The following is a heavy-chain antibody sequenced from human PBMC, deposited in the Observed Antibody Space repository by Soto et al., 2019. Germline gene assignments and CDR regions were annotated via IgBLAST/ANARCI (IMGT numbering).Heavy chain of an antibody. V-gene: IGHV3-30*18. D-gene: IGHD6-13*01. J-gene: IGHJ4*02. CDR3: AKDPRQQLIFTEPPDFDY. Sequence: ESGGGVVQPGRSLRLSCAASGFTFSSYGMHWVRQAPGKGLEWVAVISYDGSNKYYADSVKGRFTISRDNSKNTLYLQMNSLRAEDTAVYYCAKDPRQQLIFTEPPDFDYWGQGTLVTVSS. CDR2: ISYDGSNK. CDR1: GFTFSSYG.